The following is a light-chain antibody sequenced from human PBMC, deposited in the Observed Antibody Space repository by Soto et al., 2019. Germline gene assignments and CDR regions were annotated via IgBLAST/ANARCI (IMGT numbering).Light chain of an antibody. Sequence: QSALIQPASVSGSPGQSITISCIGTNNDVGKYNLVSWYHHHPGKAPQVMIFDVNQRPAGVSYRFSGSKSGNTASLTISGLQAEDEGDYYCCSYVLSGAWVFGGGTKLTVL. J-gene: IGLJ3*02. CDR2: DVN. CDR1: NNDVGKYNL. V-gene: IGLV2-23*02. CDR3: CSYVLSGAWV.